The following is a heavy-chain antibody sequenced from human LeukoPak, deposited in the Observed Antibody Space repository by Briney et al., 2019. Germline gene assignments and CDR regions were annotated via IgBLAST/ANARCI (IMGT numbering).Heavy chain of an antibody. Sequence: GGSLRLSCAASGFTFSSYAMSWVRQAPGKGLEWVSVISGNGGSTYYADSVKGRFTISRDNSKDTLYLQLNSLTAADTAMYFCAKASVAIPQYCNSWGQGTLVTVSS. J-gene: IGHJ5*02. CDR2: ISGNGGST. CDR3: AKASVAIPQYCNS. V-gene: IGHV3-23*01. CDR1: GFTFSSYA. D-gene: IGHD2-2*02.